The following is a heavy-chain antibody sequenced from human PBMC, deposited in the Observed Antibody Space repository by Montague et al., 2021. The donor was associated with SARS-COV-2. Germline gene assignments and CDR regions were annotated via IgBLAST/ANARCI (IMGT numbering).Heavy chain of an antibody. CDR2: ISYSGST. CDR3: GLGRGFAVGNHYYYSYGLDF. Sequence: SETLSLTCTVSGGSIRSSSHFWGWFRQPPGQRLEWIGTISYSGSTYYSPSLKSRVIISADTSKNQFSLNLRSVTAADTAVYFCGLGRGFAVGNHYYYSYGLDFWGQGTTVTVSS. D-gene: IGHD3-10*01. J-gene: IGHJ6*02. V-gene: IGHV4-39*07. CDR1: GGSIRSSSHF.